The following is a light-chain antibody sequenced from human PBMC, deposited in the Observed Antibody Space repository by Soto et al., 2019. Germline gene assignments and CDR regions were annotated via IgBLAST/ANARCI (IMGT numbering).Light chain of an antibody. Sequence: QSALTQPASVSGSPGQSITISCTGTSSDVGSYNIVSWYQQQPGQAPKLMIYEVSKRPSGVSNRFSGSKSGNTASLTISGLQAEDEADYYCCSYAGSTPWVFGGGTKLTVL. CDR2: EVS. CDR3: CSYAGSTPWV. V-gene: IGLV2-23*02. J-gene: IGLJ3*02. CDR1: SSDVGSYNI.